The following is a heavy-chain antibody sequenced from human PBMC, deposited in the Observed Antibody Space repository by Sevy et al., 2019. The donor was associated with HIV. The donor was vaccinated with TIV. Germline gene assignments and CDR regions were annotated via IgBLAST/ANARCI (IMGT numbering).Heavy chain of an antibody. CDR3: ASQLGRDYYYYGMDV. V-gene: IGHV3-20*04. Sequence: GESLKISCAASGFTFDDYGMSWVRQAPGKGLEWVSGINWNGGSTGYADSVKGRFTISRDNAKNSLYLQMNSLRAEDTALYYCASQLGRDYYYYGMDVWGQGTTVTVSS. CDR2: INWNGGST. CDR1: GFTFDDYG. J-gene: IGHJ6*02. D-gene: IGHD7-27*01.